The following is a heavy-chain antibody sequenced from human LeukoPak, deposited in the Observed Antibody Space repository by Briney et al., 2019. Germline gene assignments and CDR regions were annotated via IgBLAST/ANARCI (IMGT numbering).Heavy chain of an antibody. CDR2: MNPNSGNT. J-gene: IGHJ5*02. CDR1: GYTFTSYD. D-gene: IGHD1-14*01. CDR3: ARGRRLRGWFDP. Sequence: ASVKVSCKASGYTFTSYDINWVRQATGQGLEWKGWMNPNSGNTGYAQKFQGRVTMTRNTSISTAYMELSSLRSEDTAVYYCARGRRLRGWFDPWGQGTLVTVSS. V-gene: IGHV1-8*01.